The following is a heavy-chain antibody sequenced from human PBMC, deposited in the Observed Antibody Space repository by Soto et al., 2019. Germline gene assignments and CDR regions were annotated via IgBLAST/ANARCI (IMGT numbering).Heavy chain of an antibody. CDR1: GFPPGRYD. CDR3: ARATYNWNPEY. J-gene: IGHJ4*02. V-gene: IGHV3-21*01. CDR2: ISFSGDYI. D-gene: IGHD1-20*01. Sequence: RRTCGRCGFPPGRYDSQVVRQAPGKGLEWVSSISFSGDYIYYADSVKGRSTISRDNARNSLYLQMNRLGVDDTALYFCARATYNWNPEYWGQRPLVIVSS.